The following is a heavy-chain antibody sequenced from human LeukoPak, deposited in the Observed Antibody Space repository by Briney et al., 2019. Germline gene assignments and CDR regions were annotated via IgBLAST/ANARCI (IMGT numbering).Heavy chain of an antibody. V-gene: IGHV4-34*01. CDR1: GGSFSGYY. CDR3: ARGQTNGWFDP. D-gene: IGHD1-14*01. CDR2: ISHSGST. Sequence: SETLSLTCAVYGGSFSGYYWSWIRQPPGKGLEWIGEISHSGSTNYNPSLKSRVTISVDTSKNQFSLKLSSVTAADTAVYYCARGQTNGWFDPWGQGTLVTVSS. J-gene: IGHJ5*02.